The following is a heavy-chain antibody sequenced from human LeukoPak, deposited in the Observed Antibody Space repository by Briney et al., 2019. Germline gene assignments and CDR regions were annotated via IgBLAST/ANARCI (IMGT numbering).Heavy chain of an antibody. V-gene: IGHV3-20*04. D-gene: IGHD6-13*01. Sequence: GGSLRLSCAASGFTFDDYGMSWVRQAPGKGLEWVSGINWNGGSTGYADSVRGRFTISRDNAKNSLYLQVNSLRAEDTALYYCARVVAAAGTDWFDPWGQGTLVTVSS. J-gene: IGHJ5*02. CDR2: INWNGGST. CDR1: GFTFDDYG. CDR3: ARVVAAAGTDWFDP.